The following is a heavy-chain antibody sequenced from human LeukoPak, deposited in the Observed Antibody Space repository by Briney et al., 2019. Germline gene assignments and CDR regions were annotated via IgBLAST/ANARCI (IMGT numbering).Heavy chain of an antibody. CDR1: GFTFSSYG. CDR2: IWYDGSNK. Sequence: PGGSLRLSCAASGFTFSSYGMHWVRQAPGKGLEWVAVIWYDGSNKYYADSVKGRFTISRDNSKNTLYLQMNSLRAEDTAVYYCARDGPLRFLEWLLLDYWGQGTLDTVSS. V-gene: IGHV3-33*01. D-gene: IGHD3-3*01. CDR3: ARDGPLRFLEWLLLDY. J-gene: IGHJ4*02.